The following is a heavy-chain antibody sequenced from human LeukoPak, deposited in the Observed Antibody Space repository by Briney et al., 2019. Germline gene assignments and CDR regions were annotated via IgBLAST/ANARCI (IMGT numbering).Heavy chain of an antibody. CDR3: ARGLGYCSGGSCSHFDY. CDR2: MYPNSGNT. CDR1: GYTFTSYD. V-gene: IGHV1-8*01. J-gene: IGHJ4*02. D-gene: IGHD2-15*01. Sequence: ASVKVSCKASGYTFTSYDINWVRQATGQGLEWMGWMYPNSGNTGYAQKFQGRVTMTTNTSISTAYMELSSLRSEDTAVYYCARGLGYCSGGSCSHFDYWGQGTVVTVSS.